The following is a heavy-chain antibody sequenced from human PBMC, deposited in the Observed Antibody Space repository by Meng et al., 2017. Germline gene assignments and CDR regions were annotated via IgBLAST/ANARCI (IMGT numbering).Heavy chain of an antibody. CDR1: GGTFSSYT. Sequence: QGQLVQSGAEVKKPGSSVKFSCKAYGGTFSSYTISWVRQAPGQGLEWMGRIIPIFGIANYAQKFQGRVTITADKSTSTAYMERSSLRSEDTAVYYCAAYSGSDYYFDYWGQGTLVTVSS. J-gene: IGHJ4*02. D-gene: IGHD5-12*01. V-gene: IGHV1-69*02. CDR3: AAYSGSDYYFDY. CDR2: IIPIFGIA.